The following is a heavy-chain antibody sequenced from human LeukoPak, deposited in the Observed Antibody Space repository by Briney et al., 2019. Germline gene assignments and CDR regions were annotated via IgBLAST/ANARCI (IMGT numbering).Heavy chain of an antibody. Sequence: PSQTLSLTCTVSGGSISSGGYYWSWIRQHPGKGLEWIGSIYYSGSTYYNPSLKSRVTISVDTSKNQFSLKLSSVTAADTAVYYCARGTAAYCGGDCYAFDIWGQGTMVTVSS. J-gene: IGHJ3*02. CDR1: GGSISSGGYY. CDR3: ARGTAAYCGGDCYAFDI. V-gene: IGHV4-39*07. D-gene: IGHD2-21*02. CDR2: IYYSGST.